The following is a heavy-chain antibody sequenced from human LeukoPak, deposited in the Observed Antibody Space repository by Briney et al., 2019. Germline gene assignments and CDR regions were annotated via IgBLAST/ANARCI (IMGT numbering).Heavy chain of an antibody. Sequence: LTLCCAACGGFISCYYWRLIQQPPRNRVELGVYFPDDSGTNYNPSLQSQVTISADTSNNPSSLQLSTVTAADTAVYYCARLPPLYDSRGDCGGFDYSGQRTLVSVSS. V-gene: IGHV4-59*12. CDR2: FPDDSGT. D-gene: IGHD3-22*01. J-gene: IGHJ4*02. CDR1: GGFISCYY. CDR3: ARLPPLYDSRGDCGGFDY.